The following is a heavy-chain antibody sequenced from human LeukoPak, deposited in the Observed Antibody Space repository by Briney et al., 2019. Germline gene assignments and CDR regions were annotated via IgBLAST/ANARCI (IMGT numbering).Heavy chain of an antibody. J-gene: IGHJ4*02. CDR1: GYTFTGYY. D-gene: IGHD6-19*01. CDR2: INPNSGGT. CDR3: AGERKSGWSSFDY. Sequence: ASVKVSCKASGYTFTGYYMHWVRQAPGQGLEWMGWINPNSGGTNYAQKFQGRVTMTRDTSISTAYMELSRLRSDDTAVYYCAGERKSGWSSFDYWGQGTLVTVSS. V-gene: IGHV1-2*02.